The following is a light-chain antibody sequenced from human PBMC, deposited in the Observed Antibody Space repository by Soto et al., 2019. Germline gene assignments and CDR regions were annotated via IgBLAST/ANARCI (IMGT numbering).Light chain of an antibody. CDR3: QVWDSSSDHGV. CDR2: YDS. V-gene: IGLV3-21*04. Sequence: SYELTQPPSVSVAPGKTARITCGGNNIGSKSVHWYQQKPGQAHVLVIYYDSDRPSGIPERFSGSTSGNTATLTISRVEAGDEADYYCQVWDSSSDHGVFGGGTKLTVL. J-gene: IGLJ3*02. CDR1: NIGSKS.